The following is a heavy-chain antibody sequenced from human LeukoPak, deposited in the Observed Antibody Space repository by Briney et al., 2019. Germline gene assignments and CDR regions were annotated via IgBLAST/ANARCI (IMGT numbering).Heavy chain of an antibody. Sequence: LETLSLTCAVYGGSFSGYYWSWIRQPPGKGLEWIGEINHSGSTNYNPSLKSRVTISVDTSKNQFSLKLSSVTAADTAVYYCARATLRWFTYWGQGTLVTVSS. V-gene: IGHV4-34*01. D-gene: IGHD4-23*01. CDR1: GGSFSGYY. CDR2: INHSGST. J-gene: IGHJ4*02. CDR3: ARATLRWFTY.